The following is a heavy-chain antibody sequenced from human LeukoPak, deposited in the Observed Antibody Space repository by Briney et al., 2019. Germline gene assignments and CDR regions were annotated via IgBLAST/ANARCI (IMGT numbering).Heavy chain of an antibody. CDR2: ISGSGGST. Sequence: GGSLRLSCAASGFTFSSYAMNWVRQAPGKGLEWVSAISGSGGSTYYADSVKGRFTISRDNPKNTLYLQMNSLRAEDTAVYYCSKAELIMGENCFDPWGQGTLVTVSS. CDR1: GFTFSSYA. CDR3: SKAELIMGENCFDP. V-gene: IGHV3-23*01. J-gene: IGHJ5*02. D-gene: IGHD3-16*01.